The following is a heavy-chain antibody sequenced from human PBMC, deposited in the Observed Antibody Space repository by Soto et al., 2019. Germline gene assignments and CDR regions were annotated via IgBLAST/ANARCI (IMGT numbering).Heavy chain of an antibody. CDR2: ISGSGGNT. V-gene: IGHV3-23*01. Sequence: VGSLRLSCAASGFTFSSYAMSWVRQDPGKGLEWVSAISGSGGNTYYADSVKGRFTISRDNSKNTLYLTMNSLRAEDTAVYYCANRDTSMVTRYYYGMDVWGQGTTVTVT. CDR1: GFTFSSYA. CDR3: ANRDTSMVTRYYYGMDV. D-gene: IGHD5-18*01. J-gene: IGHJ6*02.